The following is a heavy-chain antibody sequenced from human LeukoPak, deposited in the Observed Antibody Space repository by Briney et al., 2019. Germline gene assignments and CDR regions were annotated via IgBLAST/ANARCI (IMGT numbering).Heavy chain of an antibody. D-gene: IGHD6-19*01. J-gene: IGHJ4*02. CDR3: ARDPGSSGWYLDY. Sequence: RSLRLSCAASGFTFSSYGLHWVRQAPGKGLEWVAVIWYDGSNKYYADSVKGRFTISRDNSKNTLYLQMNSLRAEDTAVYYCARDPGSSGWYLDYWGQGTLVTVSS. CDR2: IWYDGSNK. CDR1: GFTFSSYG. V-gene: IGHV3-33*01.